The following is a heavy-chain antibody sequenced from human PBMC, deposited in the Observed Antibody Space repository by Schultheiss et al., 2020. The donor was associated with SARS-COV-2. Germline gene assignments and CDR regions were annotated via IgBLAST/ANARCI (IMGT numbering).Heavy chain of an antibody. CDR3: ARVSYGSGWYRLDY. J-gene: IGHJ4*02. D-gene: IGHD6-19*01. Sequence: GESLKISCAASGFTFSSYAMSWVRQAPGKGLEWVSVIYSGGSTYYADSVKGRFTISRDNSKNTLYLQMNSLRAEDTAVYYCARVSYGSGWYRLDYWGQGTLVTVSS. CDR2: IYSGGST. CDR1: GFTFSSYA. V-gene: IGHV3-53*01.